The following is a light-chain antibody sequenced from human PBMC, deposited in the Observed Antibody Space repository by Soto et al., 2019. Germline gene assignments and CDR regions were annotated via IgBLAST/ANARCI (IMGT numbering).Light chain of an antibody. V-gene: IGKV3-15*01. CDR1: QSVSSN. Sequence: EMVLTQSPGTLSLSPGDRATLSCRASQSVSSNLAWYQQKPGQAPRLLIYGASTRATGIPARFSGSGSGTEFTLTISSLQPEDFAVYYCQQYNNWPRTFGQGTKVDIK. CDR2: GAS. CDR3: QQYNNWPRT. J-gene: IGKJ1*01.